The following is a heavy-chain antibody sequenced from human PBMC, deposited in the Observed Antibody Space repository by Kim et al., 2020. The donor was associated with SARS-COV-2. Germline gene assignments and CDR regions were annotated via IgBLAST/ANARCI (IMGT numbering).Heavy chain of an antibody. CDR2: ISSDGGST. CDR3: VTRNYYNSGSYYEGAPF. V-gene: IGHV3-64*05. CDR1: GFTFSNYA. J-gene: IGHJ3*01. Sequence: GGSLRLSCSASGFTFSNYAMHWVRQAPGKGLEYVSAISSDGGSTYYANSVKGRFTISRDNSKNMLYVQMSSLRVEDTAIYYCVTRNYYNSGSYYEGAPF. D-gene: IGHD3-10*01.